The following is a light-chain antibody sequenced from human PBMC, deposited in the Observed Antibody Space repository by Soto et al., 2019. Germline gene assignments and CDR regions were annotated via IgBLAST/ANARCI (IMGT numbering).Light chain of an antibody. Sequence: DIQMTQSPFTLPGSVGDRVTIICRDSRSISNWLDWYQQKTGTASKLLIYHASTLESGVQSRFSGSGSGTEFTLTISSLQPDDFANYYCHQYMSYSFGQGTRVDI. V-gene: IGKV1-5*02. CDR2: HAS. CDR1: RSISNW. J-gene: IGKJ1*01. CDR3: HQYMSYS.